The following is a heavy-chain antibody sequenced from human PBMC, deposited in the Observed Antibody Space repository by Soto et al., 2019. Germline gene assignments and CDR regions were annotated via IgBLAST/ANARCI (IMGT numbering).Heavy chain of an antibody. CDR1: GDSVSSTNYY. CDR2: IYYSGST. V-gene: IGHV4-39*01. Sequence: QLQLQESGPGLERPPETLSLTCTVSGDSVSSTNYYWGWIRQPPGKGLEWIGSIYYSGSTYYNPSLKSRVTISVDTSKNQFSLKLNSVTAADTAVYYCARHPTAAWSLYHYYYMDVWVKGTTVTVSS. CDR3: ARHPTAAWSLYHYYYMDV. J-gene: IGHJ6*03. D-gene: IGHD2-15*01.